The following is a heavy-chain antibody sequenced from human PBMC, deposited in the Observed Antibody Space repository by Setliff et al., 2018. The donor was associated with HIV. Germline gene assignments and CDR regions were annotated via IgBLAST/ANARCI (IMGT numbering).Heavy chain of an antibody. CDR3: AKGSLPSGYSYGFFDY. D-gene: IGHD5-18*01. CDR1: GFTFSSYG. Sequence: LRLSCAVSGFTFSSYGMHWVRQAPGKGLEWVAVIWYDGSNKYYADSVKGRFTISRDNSKNTLYLQMNSLRAEDTAVYYCAKGSLPSGYSYGFFDYWGQGTLVTVSS. J-gene: IGHJ4*02. CDR2: IWYDGSNK. V-gene: IGHV3-33*06.